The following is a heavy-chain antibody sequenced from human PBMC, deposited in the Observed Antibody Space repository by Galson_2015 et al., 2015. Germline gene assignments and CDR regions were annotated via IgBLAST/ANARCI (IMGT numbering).Heavy chain of an antibody. CDR1: GFNVSGNY. CDR3: ARGDTPGDFDY. V-gene: IGHV3-53*01. J-gene: IGHJ4*02. CDR2: IYSGGTT. Sequence: LRLSCAASGFNVSGNYMSWVRQAPGKGLEWVSNIYSGGTTFYAASVKGRFSISRDNSKNMLSLQMNSLRAEDTAVYYCARGDTPGDFDYWGQGTLVTVSS.